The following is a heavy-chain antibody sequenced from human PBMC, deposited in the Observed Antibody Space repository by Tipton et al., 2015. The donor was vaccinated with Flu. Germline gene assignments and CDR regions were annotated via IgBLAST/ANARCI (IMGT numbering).Heavy chain of an antibody. Sequence: TLSLTCAVYGGSFSGYYWSWIRQPPGKGLEWIGEINHSGSTNYNPSLKSRVTISVDTSKNQFSLKLGSVTAADTAVYYCARGLLDYYDGSGYSIGCWGQGTLVTVSS. V-gene: IGHV4-34*01. D-gene: IGHD3-22*01. CDR1: GGSFSGYY. CDR2: INHSGST. CDR3: ARGLLDYYDGSGYSIGC. J-gene: IGHJ4*02.